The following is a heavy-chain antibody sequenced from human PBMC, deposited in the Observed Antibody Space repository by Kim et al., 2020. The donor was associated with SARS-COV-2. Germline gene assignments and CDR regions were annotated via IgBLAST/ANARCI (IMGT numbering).Heavy chain of an antibody. D-gene: IGHD3-22*01. CDR1: GGTFSSYA. CDR3: ASSITMIVPGWFDP. J-gene: IGHJ5*02. CDR2: IIPILGIA. V-gene: IGHV1-69*04. Sequence: SVKVSCKASGGTFSSYAISWVRQAPGQGLEWMGRIIPILGIANYAQKFQGRVTITADKSTSTAYMELSSLRSEDTAVYYCASSITMIVPGWFDPWGQGTLVTVSS.